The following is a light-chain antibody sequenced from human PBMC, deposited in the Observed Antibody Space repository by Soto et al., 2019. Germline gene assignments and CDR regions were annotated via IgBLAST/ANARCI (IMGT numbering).Light chain of an antibody. Sequence: EIVMTQSPATLSLSPGERVTLSCRASQSFSSKLAWYQQKPGQAPRLLIYGASSRATGVPNRFSGSGSGTDFTLTISRLEPEDFAVYYCQQYNNWPFTFGPGTKVD. V-gene: IGKV3D-15*01. CDR3: QQYNNWPFT. CDR2: GAS. J-gene: IGKJ3*01. CDR1: QSFSSK.